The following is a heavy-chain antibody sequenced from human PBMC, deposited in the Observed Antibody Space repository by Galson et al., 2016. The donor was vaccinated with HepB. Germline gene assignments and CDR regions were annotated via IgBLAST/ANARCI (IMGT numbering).Heavy chain of an antibody. Sequence: SLRLSCAASGFTFSSYAMNWVRQAPGKGLEWVSGISGSGHTTYYADSVKGRFAISRDNSENTLYLQMNSLSAEDTAVYYCAIPYGGNSNFDFWGQGTLVTVSS. CDR3: AIPYGGNSNFDF. V-gene: IGHV3-23*01. CDR2: ISGSGHTT. CDR1: GFTFSSYA. J-gene: IGHJ4*02. D-gene: IGHD4-23*01.